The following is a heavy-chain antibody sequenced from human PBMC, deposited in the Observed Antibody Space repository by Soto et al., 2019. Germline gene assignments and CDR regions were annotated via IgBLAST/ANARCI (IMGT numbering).Heavy chain of an antibody. CDR3: ARDYYNDNSGNPGAYYYGMDV. D-gene: IGHD3-22*01. CDR2: FYYSGST. Sequence: PSATLSLTCTVSGGSSSSYHWSWNRPPPWKGLEWIGYFYYSGSTKYNPSLKSRVTMSADKSKNQFSLRLKSVTAADTAVYWCARDYYNDNSGNPGAYYYGMDVWGQGTTVTVSS. J-gene: IGHJ6*02. CDR1: GGSSSSYH. V-gene: IGHV4-59*01.